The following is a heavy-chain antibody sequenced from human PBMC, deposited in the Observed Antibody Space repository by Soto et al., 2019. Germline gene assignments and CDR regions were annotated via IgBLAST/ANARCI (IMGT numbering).Heavy chain of an antibody. CDR1: GYTFTSYD. D-gene: IGHD2-2*01. Sequence: GASVKVSCKASGYTFTSYDSNWVRQATGQGLEWMGWMNPNSGNTGYAQKFQGRVTMTRNTSISTAYMELSSLRSEDTAVYYCARGAEGYCSSTSCYGGYYYYMDVWGKGTTVTVSS. CDR3: ARGAEGYCSSTSCYGGYYYYMDV. V-gene: IGHV1-8*01. J-gene: IGHJ6*03. CDR2: MNPNSGNT.